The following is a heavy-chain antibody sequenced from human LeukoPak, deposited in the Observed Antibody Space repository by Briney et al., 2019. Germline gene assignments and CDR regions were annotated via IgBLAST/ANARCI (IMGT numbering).Heavy chain of an antibody. CDR1: GGSFSGYY. J-gene: IGHJ4*02. Sequence: PSETLSLTCAVYGGSFSGYYWSWIRQPPGKGLEWIGEINHSGSTNYNPSLKGRVTISVDTSKNQFSLKLSSVTAADTAVYYCASGRGYCSSTSCYHEYYFDYWGQGTLVTVSS. CDR2: INHSGST. CDR3: ASGRGYCSSTSCYHEYYFDY. V-gene: IGHV4-34*01. D-gene: IGHD2-2*01.